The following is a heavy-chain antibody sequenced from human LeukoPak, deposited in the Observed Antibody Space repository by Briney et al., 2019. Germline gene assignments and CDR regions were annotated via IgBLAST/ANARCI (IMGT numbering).Heavy chain of an antibody. J-gene: IGHJ3*02. Sequence: GGSLRLSCAASGFTFSSYSMNWVRQAPGEGLEWVSSISSSSSYVYYADSVKGRFTISRDNAKNSLYLQMNSLRAEDTAVYYCARVRSSGRDAFDIWGQGTMVTVSS. CDR1: GFTFSSYS. CDR3: ARVRSSGRDAFDI. CDR2: ISSSSSYV. V-gene: IGHV3-21*01. D-gene: IGHD6-19*01.